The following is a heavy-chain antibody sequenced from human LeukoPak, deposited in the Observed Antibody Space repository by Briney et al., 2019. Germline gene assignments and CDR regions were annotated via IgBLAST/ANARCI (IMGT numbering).Heavy chain of an antibody. D-gene: IGHD6-13*01. V-gene: IGHV3-74*01. CDR3: VRDSSKWYYDF. J-gene: IGHJ4*02. CDR2: INSDGSGT. Sequence: GGSLRLSCAASGFTFSTYWIHWVRQAPGKGLVWVSRINSDGSGTSCADSVKGRFTISRDNAKNTLYLQMNSLRVEDTAVYYCVRDSSKWYYDFWGQGSLVTVSS. CDR1: GFTFSTYW.